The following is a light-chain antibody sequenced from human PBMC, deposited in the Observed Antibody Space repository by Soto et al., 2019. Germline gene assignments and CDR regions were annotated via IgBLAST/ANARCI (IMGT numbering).Light chain of an antibody. Sequence: QSVLTQPPSVSAAPGQKVTISCSGSTSSIGNNDVCWYQQVPGTATKLLIYENNKRPSGIPDRLSGSKSGTAATLGITGIQTGDEAEYYCGTCDSSLNTDVFGTGTRLTVL. V-gene: IGLV1-51*02. CDR2: ENN. J-gene: IGLJ1*01. CDR3: GTCDSSLNTDV. CDR1: TSSIGNND.